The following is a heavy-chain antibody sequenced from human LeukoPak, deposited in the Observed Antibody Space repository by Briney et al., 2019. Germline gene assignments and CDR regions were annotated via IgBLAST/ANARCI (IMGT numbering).Heavy chain of an antibody. Sequence: GGSLRLSCAASGFIFSTYWMSCVRQAPGKGLEWVANIKQDGSERYYVDSVKGRVTISRDNAKNSLYLQMNSLRAEDTAVYYRARDHYDGVGGFDYWGQGTLVTASS. CDR3: ARDHYDGVGGFDY. V-gene: IGHV3-7*01. CDR2: IKQDGSER. J-gene: IGHJ4*02. D-gene: IGHD3-22*01. CDR1: GFIFSTYW.